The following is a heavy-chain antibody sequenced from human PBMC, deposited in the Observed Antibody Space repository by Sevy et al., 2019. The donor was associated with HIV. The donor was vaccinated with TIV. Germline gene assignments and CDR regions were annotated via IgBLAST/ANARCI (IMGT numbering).Heavy chain of an antibody. V-gene: IGHV4-59*08. J-gene: IGHJ4*02. CDR3: AGENAWGRGYS. CDR2: IYYNGHI. CDR1: GGSITSLY. Sequence: SETLSLTCTVSGGSITSLYWNWIRQPPGKGLEWIANIYYNGHINYERSLKSRVTLSLDTSKNQFSLRLSSVTAADTAMYYCAGENAWGRGYSWGQGTLVTVSS. D-gene: IGHD1-26*01.